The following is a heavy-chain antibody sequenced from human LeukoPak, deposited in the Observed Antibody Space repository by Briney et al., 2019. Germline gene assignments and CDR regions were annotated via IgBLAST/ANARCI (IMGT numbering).Heavy chain of an antibody. CDR2: IVVGSGNT. J-gene: IGHJ4*02. CDR3: AADLGDYYDSSVASAY. V-gene: IGHV1-58*01. D-gene: IGHD3-22*01. CDR1: GFTFTSSA. Sequence: ASVKVSCKASGFTFTSSAVQWVRQARGQRLEWIGWIVVGSGNTNYAQKFQERVTITRGMSTSTANMELSSLRSEDTAVYYCAADLGDYYDSSVASAYWGQGTLVTVSS.